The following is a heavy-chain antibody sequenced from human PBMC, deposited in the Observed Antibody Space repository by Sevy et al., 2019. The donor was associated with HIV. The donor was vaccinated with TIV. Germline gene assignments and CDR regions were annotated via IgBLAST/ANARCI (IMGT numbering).Heavy chain of an antibody. J-gene: IGHJ6*02. CDR3: ARGDYFGSGISNYYYYGMDV. CDR1: GDSVSSNSAA. D-gene: IGHD3-10*01. V-gene: IGHV6-1*01. Sequence: QSQTLSLTCAISGDSVSSNSAAWNWIRQSPSRGLEWLGRTYYRSKWYNDYAVSVKSRITINPDTSKNQFSLQLNSVTPEDKAVYYYARGDYFGSGISNYYYYGMDVWGQGTTVTVSS. CDR2: TYYRSKWYN.